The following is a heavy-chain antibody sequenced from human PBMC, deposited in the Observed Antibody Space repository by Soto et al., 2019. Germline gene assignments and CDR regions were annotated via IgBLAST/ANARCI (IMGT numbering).Heavy chain of an antibody. D-gene: IGHD5-12*01. CDR1: GYSFIDYY. V-gene: IGHV1-2*02. CDR2: INPNSGAS. J-gene: IGHJ4*02. CDR3: ARWMDAVATHDS. Sequence: QVQLVQSGAEVKKPGASVKVSCRTSGYSFIDYYVHWVRQAHGQGLEWVGWINPNSGASKYAENFQGRVTMNRDRYTSTVYMELTGLRSDDTAVYYCARWMDAVATHDSCGQGTLVTVSS.